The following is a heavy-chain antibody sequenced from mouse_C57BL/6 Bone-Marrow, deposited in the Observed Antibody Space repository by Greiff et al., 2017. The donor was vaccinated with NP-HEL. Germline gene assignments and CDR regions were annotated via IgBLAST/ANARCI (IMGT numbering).Heavy chain of an antibody. J-gene: IGHJ4*01. CDR3: ARDGTYYSSMDY. Sequence: QVQLQQSGAELVRPGASVKLSCKASGYTFTDYYINWVKQRPGQGLEWIARIYPGSGNTYYNEKFKGKATLTAEKSSSTAYMQLSSLTSEDSAVYFCARDGTYYSSMDYWGQGTSVTVSS. D-gene: IGHD1-1*01. CDR1: GYTFTDYY. CDR2: IYPGSGNT. V-gene: IGHV1-76*01.